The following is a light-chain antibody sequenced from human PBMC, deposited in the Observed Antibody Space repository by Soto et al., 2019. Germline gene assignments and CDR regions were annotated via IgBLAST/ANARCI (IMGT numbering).Light chain of an antibody. CDR2: GTS. V-gene: IGKV3-20*01. CDR1: QSVTDTY. CDR3: QQYGSSPVT. Sequence: DIVLTQSPGTLSLSVGERAALSCRASQSVTDTYLAWYQQKPGQAPRLIIYGTSIKATGISDRFTGSGSRTDFTLTISRLAPEDFAVYYCQQYGSSPVTFGGGTRVEI. J-gene: IGKJ4*01.